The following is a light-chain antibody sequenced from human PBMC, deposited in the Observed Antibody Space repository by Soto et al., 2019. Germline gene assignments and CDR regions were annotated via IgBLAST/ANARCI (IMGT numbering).Light chain of an antibody. CDR1: QSIRSW. CDR2: KAS. V-gene: IGKV1-5*03. CDR3: QQYNSYPWT. J-gene: IGKJ1*01. Sequence: DIQMTQSPSTLSASVGDRVTITCRASQSIRSWLAWYQQKPVKAPKLLIYKASSLESGVPSRFSGSGSGTEFTSTISILQPYDFATYYCQQYNSYPWTCGQGTKVEI.